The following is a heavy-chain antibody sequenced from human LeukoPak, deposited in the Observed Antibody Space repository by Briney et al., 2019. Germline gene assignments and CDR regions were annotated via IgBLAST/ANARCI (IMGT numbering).Heavy chain of an antibody. CDR3: ARDSSSGSGSYDPVAFDI. V-gene: IGHV3-30*04. D-gene: IGHD3-10*01. Sequence: GRSLRLSCAASGFTFSSYAMHWVRQAPGKGLEWVAVISYDGSNKYYADSVKGRFTISRDNSKNTLYLQMNSLRAEDTAVYYCARDSSSGSGSYDPVAFDIWGQGTMVTVPS. CDR2: ISYDGSNK. CDR1: GFTFSSYA. J-gene: IGHJ3*02.